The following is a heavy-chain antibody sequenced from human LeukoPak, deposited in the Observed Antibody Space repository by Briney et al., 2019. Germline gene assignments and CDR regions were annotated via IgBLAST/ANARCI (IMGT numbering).Heavy chain of an antibody. CDR3: ARAAAPSDIVVVVAPDATLGAYWFDP. J-gene: IGHJ5*02. Sequence: GGSLILSCAASGFIFSSYSMNWVRQAPGKGLEWVSCISRSSSYIYYADSVKGRFTISRDNAKNSLYLQMNSLRAEDTAVYYCARAAAPSDIVVVVAPDATLGAYWFDPWGQGTLVTVSS. D-gene: IGHD2-15*01. CDR1: GFIFSSYS. CDR2: ISRSSSYI. V-gene: IGHV3-21*01.